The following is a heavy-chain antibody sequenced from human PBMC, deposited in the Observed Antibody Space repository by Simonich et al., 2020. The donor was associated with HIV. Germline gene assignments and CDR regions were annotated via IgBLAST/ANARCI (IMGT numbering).Heavy chain of an antibody. Sequence: QLQLQESGPGLVKPSETLSLTCTVSGGSITRSSYYWGWIRQPPGKGLEWIASFYYSGSTDYTPPLKGRVTISVDTSKNHLSLNLSSVTAADTAVYYCARQGSSGPYYYYMDLWGTGTKVTVSS. J-gene: IGHJ6*03. V-gene: IGHV4-39*01. D-gene: IGHD3-22*01. CDR2: FYYSGST. CDR1: GGSITRSSYY. CDR3: ARQGSSGPYYYYMDL.